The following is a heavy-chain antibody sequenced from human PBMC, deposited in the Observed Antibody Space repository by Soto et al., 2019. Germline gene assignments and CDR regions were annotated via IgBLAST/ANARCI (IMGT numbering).Heavy chain of an antibody. J-gene: IGHJ5*02. D-gene: IGHD2-2*01. CDR3: ARIYCSSTSCYLNWFDP. Sequence: LRLSCAASGFTFSSYAMHWVRQAPGKGLEWVAVISYDGSNKYYADSVKGRFTISRDNSKNTLYLQMNSLRAEDTAVYYCARIYCSSTSCYLNWFDPWGQGTLVTVSS. CDR2: ISYDGSNK. V-gene: IGHV3-30-3*01. CDR1: GFTFSSYA.